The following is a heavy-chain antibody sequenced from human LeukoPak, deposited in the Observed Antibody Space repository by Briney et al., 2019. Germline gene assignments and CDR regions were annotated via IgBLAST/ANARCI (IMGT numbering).Heavy chain of an antibody. V-gene: IGHV3-30*04. CDR3: ARDKDQYSGYDSGLFDY. CDR1: GFTFSSYA. D-gene: IGHD5-12*01. CDR2: ISYDGSNK. Sequence: GGSLRLSCAASGFTFSSYAMHWVRQAPGKGLEWVAVISYDGSNKYYADSVKGRFTISRDNAKNSLYLQMNGLRAEDTALYYCARDKDQYSGYDSGLFDYWGQGTLVTVSS. J-gene: IGHJ4*02.